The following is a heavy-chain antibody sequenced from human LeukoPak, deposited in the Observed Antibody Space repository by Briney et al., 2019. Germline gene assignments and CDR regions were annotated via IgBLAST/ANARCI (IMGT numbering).Heavy chain of an antibody. Sequence: GASVKVSCEASGYTFTNYDINWVRQATGQGLEWMGWMDPNSGNTGYAQKFQGRVTMTRNTSISTTYMELSGLRSEDTAVYYCARGFSYRMDVWGQGTTVTVSS. CDR3: ARGFSYRMDV. CDR1: GYTFTNYD. J-gene: IGHJ6*02. V-gene: IGHV1-8*01. CDR2: MDPNSGNT.